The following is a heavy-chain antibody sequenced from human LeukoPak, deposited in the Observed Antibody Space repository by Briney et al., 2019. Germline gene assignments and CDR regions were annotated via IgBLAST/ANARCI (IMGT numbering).Heavy chain of an antibody. D-gene: IGHD3-16*01. V-gene: IGHV4-59*08. Sequence: PSETLSLTCTVSGGSISSYYWSWIRRPPGKGLEWLGYIYYSGSTNYNPSLKSRVTISVDTSKNQFSLKLSSVTAADTAVYYCARQYDYVWGSSPMSYFDYWGQGTLVTVSS. J-gene: IGHJ4*02. CDR1: GGSISSYY. CDR3: ARQYDYVWGSSPMSYFDY. CDR2: IYYSGST.